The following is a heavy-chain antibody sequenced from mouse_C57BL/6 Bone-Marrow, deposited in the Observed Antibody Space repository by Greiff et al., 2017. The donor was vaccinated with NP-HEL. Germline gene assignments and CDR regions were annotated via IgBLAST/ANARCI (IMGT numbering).Heavy chain of an antibody. CDR3: ARDYYGSSWYLDV. CDR2: INPNNGGS. Sequence: EVQLQQSGPELVKPGASVKISCKASGYTFTDYYMNWVRQSHGKSLEWIGDINPNNGGSSYNQRFKGQATLTVDKSSSTAYMELRSLTSEDSAVYNCARDYYGSSWYLDVWGTGTTVTVSS. V-gene: IGHV1-26*01. D-gene: IGHD1-1*01. J-gene: IGHJ1*03. CDR1: GYTFTDYY.